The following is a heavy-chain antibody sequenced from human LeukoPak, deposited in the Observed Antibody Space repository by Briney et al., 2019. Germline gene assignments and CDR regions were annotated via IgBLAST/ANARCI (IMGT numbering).Heavy chain of an antibody. V-gene: IGHV4-4*09. J-gene: IGHJ4*02. CDR1: GDSISSYY. CDR2: IYTSGST. D-gene: IGHD3-22*01. Sequence: SETLSLTCSVSGDSISSYYWSWIRQPPGKELEWIGHIYTSGSTNLNPSLKSRVTMSIDTSKNQISLRLSSVTAADTAVYYCARHGGDSSGLYGLGYWGQGALVTVSS. CDR3: ARHGGDSSGLYGLGY.